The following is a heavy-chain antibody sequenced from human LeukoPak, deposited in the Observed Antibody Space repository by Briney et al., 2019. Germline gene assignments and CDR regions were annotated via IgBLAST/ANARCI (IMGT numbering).Heavy chain of an antibody. CDR3: AKVSPMVRGAIKWFDP. J-gene: IGHJ5*02. Sequence: GESLKISCKASGYYFTDYWLGWVRQMPGKGLEWMGIIYAGDSETRYSPSFKGQVTISADRSISTAYLQWSSLKASGTAMYYCAKVSPMVRGAIKWFDPWGQGTLVTVSS. D-gene: IGHD3-10*01. V-gene: IGHV5-51*01. CDR1: GYYFTDYW. CDR2: IYAGDSET.